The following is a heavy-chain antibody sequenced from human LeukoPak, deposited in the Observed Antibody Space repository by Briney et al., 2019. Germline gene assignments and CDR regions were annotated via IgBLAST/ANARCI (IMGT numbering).Heavy chain of an antibody. D-gene: IGHD1-20*01. CDR2: ISGDNGNT. J-gene: IGHJ2*01. CDR1: DYTFSNFG. Sequence: ASVKVSCKASDYTFSNFGISWLRQAPGQGLEWMGWISGDNGNTNYAQKLQGRVTMTTDTSTSTAYMELRSLTSDDTAVYYCARDRAYNWNYWYFDLWGRGTLVTVSS. CDR3: ARDRAYNWNYWYFDL. V-gene: IGHV1-18*01.